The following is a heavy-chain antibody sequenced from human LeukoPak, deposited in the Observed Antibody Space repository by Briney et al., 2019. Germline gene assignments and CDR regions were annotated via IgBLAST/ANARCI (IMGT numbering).Heavy chain of an antibody. V-gene: IGHV4-59*11. D-gene: IGHD4-17*01. CDR2: VYYNGLT. CDR3: TRERSTVTFDY. CDR1: GGSISPHY. J-gene: IGHJ4*02. Sequence: SETLSLTCTVSGGSISPHYWTWIRQTPGKGLEWIGYVYYNGLTSYNASLRSRLILSVDTARNQVSLKLTSVTAADTAVYYCTRERSTVTFDYWGQGALVTVSS.